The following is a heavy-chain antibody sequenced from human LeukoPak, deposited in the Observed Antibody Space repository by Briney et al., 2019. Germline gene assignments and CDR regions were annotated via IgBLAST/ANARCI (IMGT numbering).Heavy chain of an antibody. D-gene: IGHD3-10*01. CDR1: GFTSNSYA. V-gene: IGHV3-30-3*01. CDR3: ARDRYFGSGSYLFDS. CDR2: ISYDGSNK. Sequence: GGSLRLSCAASGFTSNSYAIHWVRQAPGKGLQWVAVISYDGSNKYYADSVKGRFTISRDSSQNTLYLQMNSLRAEDTALYYCARDRYFGSGSYLFDSWGQGTLVTVSS. J-gene: IGHJ4*02.